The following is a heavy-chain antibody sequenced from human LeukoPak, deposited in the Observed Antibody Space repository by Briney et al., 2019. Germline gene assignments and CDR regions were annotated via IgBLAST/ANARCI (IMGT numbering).Heavy chain of an antibody. CDR3: ARSTMVRGVTPGFDY. Sequence: ASVKVSCKASGYTFTSYDINWVRQATGQGLEWMGIINPSGGSTSYAQKFQGRVTMTRDMSTSTVYMELSSLRSEDTAVYYCARSTMVRGVTPGFDYWGQGTLVTVSS. CDR2: INPSGGST. V-gene: IGHV1-46*01. J-gene: IGHJ4*02. D-gene: IGHD3-10*01. CDR1: GYTFTSYD.